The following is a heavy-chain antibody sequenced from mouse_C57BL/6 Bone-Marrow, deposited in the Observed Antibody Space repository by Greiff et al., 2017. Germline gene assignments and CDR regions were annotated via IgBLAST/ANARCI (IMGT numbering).Heavy chain of an antibody. CDR1: GYTFTSYG. V-gene: IGHV1-81*01. D-gene: IGHD2-5*01. CDR2: IYPRSGNT. CDR3: ARWDYSNYLYAMDY. Sequence: VQLQQSGAELARPGASVKLSCKASGYTFTSYGISWVKQRTGQGLEWIGEIYPRSGNTYYNEKFKGKATLTADKSSSPAYMELRSLTSEDSAVYFCARWDYSNYLYAMDYWGQGTSVTVSS. J-gene: IGHJ4*01.